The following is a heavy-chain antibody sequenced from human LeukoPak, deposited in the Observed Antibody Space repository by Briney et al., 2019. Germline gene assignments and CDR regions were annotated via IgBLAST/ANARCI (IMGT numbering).Heavy chain of an antibody. CDR3: ARGAVVTAIDY. J-gene: IGHJ4*02. V-gene: IGHV4-30-2*01. CDR1: GGSISSGGYS. Sequence: SETLSLTCAVSGGSISSGGYSWSWIRQPPGKGLEWIGYIYHSGSTYYNPSLKSRVTISVDRSKNQFSLKLSSVTAADTAVYYCARGAVVTAIDYWGQETLVTVSS. CDR2: IYHSGST. D-gene: IGHD2-21*02.